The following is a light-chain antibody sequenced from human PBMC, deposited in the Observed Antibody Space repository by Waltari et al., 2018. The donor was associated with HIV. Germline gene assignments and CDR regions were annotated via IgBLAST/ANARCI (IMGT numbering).Light chain of an antibody. CDR1: SSAVGGYNS. CDR2: EIN. V-gene: IGLV2-14*01. J-gene: IGLJ2*01. Sequence: QSALTQPASVSGSPGQSVPISCLATSSAVGGYNSVSWYQPHPGKAPKLMIFEINNRPSGVSNRFSGSKSGNTASLTISGLQAEDEADYYCSSSRVFGGGTKLTVL. CDR3: SSSRV.